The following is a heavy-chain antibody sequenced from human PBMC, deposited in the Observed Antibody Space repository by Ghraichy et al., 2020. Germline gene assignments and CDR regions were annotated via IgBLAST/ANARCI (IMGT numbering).Heavy chain of an antibody. CDR2: ISSSSSYI. D-gene: IGHD6-13*01. Sequence: GGSLRLSCAASGFTFSSYSMNWVRQAPGKGLEWVSSISSSSSYIYYADSVKGRFTISRDNAKNSLYLQMNSLRAEDTAVYYCARARGGSSWRTYYFDYWGQGTLVTVSS. CDR1: GFTFSSYS. V-gene: IGHV3-21*01. J-gene: IGHJ4*02. CDR3: ARARGGSSWRTYYFDY.